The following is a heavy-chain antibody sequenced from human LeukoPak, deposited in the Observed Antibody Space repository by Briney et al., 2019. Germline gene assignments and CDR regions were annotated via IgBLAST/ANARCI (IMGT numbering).Heavy chain of an antibody. CDR1: GFTFSSYA. CDR2: ISGSGGST. D-gene: IGHD2-2*01. V-gene: IGHV3-23*01. J-gene: IGHJ6*03. CDR3: ARDIVVVPAARIITQIMDV. Sequence: QTGGSLRLSFAASGFTFSSYAMSWVRQAPGKGLEWVSAISGSGGSTYYADSVKGRFTISRDNAKNSLYLQMNSLRAEDTAVYYCARDIVVVPAARIITQIMDVWGKGTTVTVSS.